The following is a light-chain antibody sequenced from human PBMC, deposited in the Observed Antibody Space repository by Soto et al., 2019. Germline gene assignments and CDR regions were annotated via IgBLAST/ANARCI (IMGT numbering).Light chain of an antibody. J-gene: IGKJ2*01. CDR2: QGY. V-gene: IGKV1-5*03. Sequence: DIQMTQSPSTLSASVGDRVTVTCRASQDLSRSLSSYQQKPAQAPKLLMYQGYNLEREVPSRFSGSGSGTEFTLTISSVQPDEFGTDFCQQYKRYSPYTFGQGTKPEI. CDR3: QQYKRYSPYT. CDR1: QDLSRS.